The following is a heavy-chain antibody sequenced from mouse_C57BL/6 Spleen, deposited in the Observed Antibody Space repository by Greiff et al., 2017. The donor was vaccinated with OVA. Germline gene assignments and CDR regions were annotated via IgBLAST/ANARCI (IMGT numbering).Heavy chain of an antibody. CDR2: ISSGGSYT. D-gene: IGHD2-5*01. J-gene: IGHJ4*01. CDR1: GFTFSSYG. CDR3: ARVVRDSNTLYYYAMDY. Sequence: EVKLMESGGDLVKPGGSLKLSCAASGFTFSSYGMSWVRQTPDKRLEWVATISSGGSYTYYPDSVTGRFTISRDNAKNTLYLQMSSLKSEDTAMYYCARVVRDSNTLYYYAMDYWGQGTSVTVSS. V-gene: IGHV5-6*01.